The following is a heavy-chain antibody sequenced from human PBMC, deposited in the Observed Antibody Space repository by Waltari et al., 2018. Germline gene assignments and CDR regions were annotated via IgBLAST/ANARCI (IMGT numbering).Heavy chain of an antibody. CDR1: GYSISSGYY. D-gene: IGHD6-13*01. CDR3: ATEGRRKRGGIAAAGKNWFDP. Sequence: QVQLQESGPGLVKPSETLSLTCTVSGYSISSGYYWGWIRQPPGKGLEWIGSIYHSGSTYYNPSLKSRVTISVDTSKNQFSLKLSSVTAADTAVYYCATEGRRKRGGIAAAGKNWFDPWGQGTLVTVSS. J-gene: IGHJ5*02. V-gene: IGHV4-38-2*02. CDR2: IYHSGST.